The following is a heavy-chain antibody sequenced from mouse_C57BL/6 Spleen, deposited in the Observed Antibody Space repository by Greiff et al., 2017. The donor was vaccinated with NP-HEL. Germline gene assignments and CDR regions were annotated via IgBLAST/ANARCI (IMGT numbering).Heavy chain of an antibody. D-gene: IGHD2-3*01. CDR1: GYTFTSYW. Sequence: QVQLQQSGAELVMPGASVKLSCKASGYTFTSYWMHWVKQRPGQGLEWIGEIDPSDSYTNYNQKFKGKSTLTVDKSSSTAYMQLSSLTSEDSAVYYCAREPYDPFAYWGQGTLVTVSA. J-gene: IGHJ3*01. CDR2: IDPSDSYT. CDR3: AREPYDPFAY. V-gene: IGHV1-69*01.